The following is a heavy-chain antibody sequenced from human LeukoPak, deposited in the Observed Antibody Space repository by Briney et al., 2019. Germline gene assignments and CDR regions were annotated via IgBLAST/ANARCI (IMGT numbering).Heavy chain of an antibody. J-gene: IGHJ4*02. D-gene: IGHD3-16*02. V-gene: IGHV3-7*01. Sequence: PGGSLRLSCAASGFTFSSYWMSWDRQAPGKGLEWVANIKQDGSEKYYVDSAKGRFTISRDNAKNSLYLQMNSLRTEDTAVYYCAREVADDYVWGSYRYGLDYWGQGTLVTVSS. CDR1: GFTFSSYW. CDR3: AREVADDYVWGSYRYGLDY. CDR2: IKQDGSEK.